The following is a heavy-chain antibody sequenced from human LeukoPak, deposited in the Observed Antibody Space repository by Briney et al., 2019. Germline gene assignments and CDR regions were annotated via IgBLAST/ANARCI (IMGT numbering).Heavy chain of an antibody. Sequence: GGSLRLSCAASGFTFSSYSMNWVRQAPGKGLEWVSSISSSSSYIYYADSVKGRFAISRDNAKNSLYLQMNSLRAEDTAVYYCALASSSTSCYDYWGQGTLVTVSS. CDR3: ALASSSTSCYDY. D-gene: IGHD2-2*01. CDR2: ISSSSSYI. CDR1: GFTFSSYS. V-gene: IGHV3-21*01. J-gene: IGHJ4*02.